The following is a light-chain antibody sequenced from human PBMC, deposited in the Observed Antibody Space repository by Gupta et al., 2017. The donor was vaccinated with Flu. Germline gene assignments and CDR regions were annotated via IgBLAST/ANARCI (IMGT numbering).Light chain of an antibody. J-gene: IGLJ3*02. Sequence: TATITCTGNSSNVGKKGATWLQQHQGHPPKLLYDRNKNRPSGIAERFSASRSGTTASLTITGLQTEEEADYYCSAGESSRNEEVFGGGTKVTVL. CDR3: SAGESSRNEEV. CDR2: RNK. CDR1: SSNVGKKG. V-gene: IGLV10-54*04.